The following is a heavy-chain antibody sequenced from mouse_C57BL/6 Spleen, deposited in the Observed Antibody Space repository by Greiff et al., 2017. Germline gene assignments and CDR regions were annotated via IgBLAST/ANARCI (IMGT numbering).Heavy chain of an antibody. V-gene: IGHV3-6*01. D-gene: IGHD4-1*01. Sequence: EVKLQESGPGLVKPSQSLSLTCSVTGYSITSGYYWNWIRQFPGNKLEWMGYISYDGSNKYNPSLKNRISITRDTSKNQFFLKLNSVTTEDTATYYWARDPPASWDVWYFDVWGTGTTVTVSS. CDR3: ARDPPASWDVWYFDV. CDR1: GYSITSGYY. J-gene: IGHJ1*03. CDR2: ISYDGSN.